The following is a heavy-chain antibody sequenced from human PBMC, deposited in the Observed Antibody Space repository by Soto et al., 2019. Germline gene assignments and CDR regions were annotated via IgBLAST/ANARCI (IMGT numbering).Heavy chain of an antibody. CDR1: GYTFTSYG. D-gene: IGHD2-21*02. CDR2: ISAYNGNT. V-gene: IGHV1-18*04. Sequence: QVQLVQSGAEVKKPGASVKVSCKASGYTFTSYGISWVRQAPGQGLEWLGWISAYNGNTNYAQKVQDRVTMTTDTSTSTAYLGLRSLRYDDTAVYYCARDVGCGADCSSIYYYGMDVWGQGTTVTVSS. CDR3: ARDVGCGADCSSIYYYGMDV. J-gene: IGHJ6*02.